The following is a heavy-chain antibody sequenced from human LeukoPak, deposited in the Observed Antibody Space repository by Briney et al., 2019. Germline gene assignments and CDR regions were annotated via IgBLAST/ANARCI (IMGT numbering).Heavy chain of an antibody. CDR1: GYTFTGYY. V-gene: IGHV1-2*02. J-gene: IGHJ4*02. Sequence: ASVKVSCKASGYTFTGYYMHWVRQAPGQGLEWMGWINPNSGGTNYAQKFQGRVTMTRDTSISTAYMELSRLGSDDTAVYYCARDGEYCSSTSCYAVDYWGQGTLVTVSS. D-gene: IGHD2-2*01. CDR3: ARDGEYCSSTSCYAVDY. CDR2: INPNSGGT.